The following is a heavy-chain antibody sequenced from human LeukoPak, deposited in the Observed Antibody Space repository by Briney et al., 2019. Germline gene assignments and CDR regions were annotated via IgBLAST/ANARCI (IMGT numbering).Heavy chain of an antibody. J-gene: IGHJ4*02. CDR1: GFTFSSYS. CDR3: ARGFSEGDGYFGYFDY. CDR2: INWNGGST. V-gene: IGHV3-20*01. D-gene: IGHD5-24*01. Sequence: GGSLRLSCAASGFTFSSYSMNWVRQAPGKGLEWVSGINWNGGSTGYADSVKGRFTISRDNAKNSLYLQMNSLRAEGTALYHCARGFSEGDGYFGYFDYWGQGTLVTVSS.